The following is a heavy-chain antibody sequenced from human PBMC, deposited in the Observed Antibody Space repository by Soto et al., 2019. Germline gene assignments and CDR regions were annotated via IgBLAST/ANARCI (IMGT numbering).Heavy chain of an antibody. CDR1: GGSISSSGYY. CDR3: ARQRGGYSHYYYGMDV. V-gene: IGHV4-39*01. D-gene: IGHD5-12*01. CDR2: IYYSGTT. J-gene: IGHJ6*02. Sequence: TSETLPLTCTVSGGSISSSGYYWDWIRQPPGKGLEWIGSIYYSGTTYYNSSLKSRVTISVDTSKNQFSLKLSSVTAADTAVFYCARQRGGYSHYYYGMDVWGQGTTVTVSS.